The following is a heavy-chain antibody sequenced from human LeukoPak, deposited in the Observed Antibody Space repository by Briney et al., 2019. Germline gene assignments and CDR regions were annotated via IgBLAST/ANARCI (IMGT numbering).Heavy chain of an antibody. D-gene: IGHD6-25*01. CDR1: GGSFSGYY. CDR2: INHSGST. Sequence: ETLSLTCAVYGGSFSGYYWSWIRQPPGKGLEWIGEINHSGSTNYNPSLKSRVTISVDTSKNQFSLKLSSVTAADTAVYYCARGRYSSVGLDYWGQGTLVTVSS. J-gene: IGHJ4*02. V-gene: IGHV4-34*01. CDR3: ARGRYSSVGLDY.